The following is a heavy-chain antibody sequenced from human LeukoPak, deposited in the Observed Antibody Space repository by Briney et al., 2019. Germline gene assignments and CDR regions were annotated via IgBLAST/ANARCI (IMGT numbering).Heavy chain of an antibody. Sequence: SVKVSCKSAGGTFSSYAISWVRQAPGQGLEWMGGIILIFGTANNAQKYQGRVTITADESTSTAYTKLRSLRSEDASVYYCATEVHYRSALHDAFDIWGQGTMVTVSS. CDR1: GGTFSSYA. D-gene: IGHD3-10*01. CDR2: IILIFGTA. CDR3: ATEVHYRSALHDAFDI. V-gene: IGHV1-69*13. J-gene: IGHJ3*02.